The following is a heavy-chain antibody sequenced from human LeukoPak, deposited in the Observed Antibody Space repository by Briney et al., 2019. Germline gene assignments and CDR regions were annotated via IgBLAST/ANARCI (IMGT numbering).Heavy chain of an antibody. D-gene: IGHD3-16*01. Sequence: PGTSLRLSCAASRFTFSGYGMHWVRQAPGKGLEWVAVIWYDGSNTYYADSVKGRFTISRDNSKNTLYLQMNNLTAEDTAVYYCVRQWGEDYWGQGTLVTVSS. CDR1: RFTFSGYG. CDR2: IWYDGSNT. V-gene: IGHV3-33*01. CDR3: VRQWGEDY. J-gene: IGHJ4*02.